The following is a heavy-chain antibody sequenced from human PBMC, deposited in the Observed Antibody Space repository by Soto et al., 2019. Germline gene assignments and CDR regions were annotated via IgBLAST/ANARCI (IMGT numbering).Heavy chain of an antibody. CDR3: ARVKLAGSGGFDY. J-gene: IGHJ4*02. CDR1: GYSISSGYY. V-gene: IGHV4-38-2*01. CDR2: IYHSGST. D-gene: IGHD6-25*01. Sequence: PSETRSLACAVSGYSISSGYYWGWIRRPPGKGLEWIGSIYHSGSTYYNPSLKSRVTISVDTSKNKFSLKLSSVTAEDKAVYYCARVKLAGSGGFDYWGQGTLVT.